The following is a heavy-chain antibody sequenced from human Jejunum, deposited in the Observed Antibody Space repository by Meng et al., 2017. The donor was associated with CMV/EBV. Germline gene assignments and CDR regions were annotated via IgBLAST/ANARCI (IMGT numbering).Heavy chain of an antibody. D-gene: IGHD5-12*01. CDR1: AFTGSSTY. CDR3: AGGAVWLVYEY. Sequence: LVESGGGLIPPGGSQRLSGASSAFTGSSTYMNWVRQAPGKGLEWVSVIYNGDNTNYAESVRGRFTISRDNSKNTLYLQMNSLRAEDTAVYYCAGGAVWLVYEYWGQGTLVTVSS. J-gene: IGHJ4*02. CDR2: IYNGDNT. V-gene: IGHV3-53*01.